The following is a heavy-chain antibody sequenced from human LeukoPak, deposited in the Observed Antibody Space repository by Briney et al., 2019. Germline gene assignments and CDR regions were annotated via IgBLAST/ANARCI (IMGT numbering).Heavy chain of an antibody. CDR3: ARGSRYCSSTSCYNADY. J-gene: IGHJ4*02. CDR1: GYTFTSYD. D-gene: IGHD2-2*02. CDR2: MNPNSGNT. V-gene: IGHV1-8*01. Sequence: SVKVSCKASGYTFTSYDINWVGQAAGEGLEWMGWMNPNSGNTGYAQKFQGRVTMTRNTSISTAYMEVSSLRSEDTAVYYCARGSRYCSSTSCYNADYWGQGTLVTVSS.